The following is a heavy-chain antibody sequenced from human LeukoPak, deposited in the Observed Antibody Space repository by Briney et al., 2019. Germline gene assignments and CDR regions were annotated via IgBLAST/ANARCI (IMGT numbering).Heavy chain of an antibody. CDR3: AKDSSGWYMVY. CDR1: GFTFTNSA. D-gene: IGHD6-19*01. CDR2: ISGSGGNT. J-gene: IGHJ4*02. V-gene: IGHV3-23*01. Sequence: GGSLRLSCAAPGFTFTNSAMTWVRQAPGKGLEWVSTISGSGGNTYYAESVKGRFTISRDNSKNTLYLQMNSLRAEDTAVYYCAKDSSGWYMVYWGQGTLVTVSS.